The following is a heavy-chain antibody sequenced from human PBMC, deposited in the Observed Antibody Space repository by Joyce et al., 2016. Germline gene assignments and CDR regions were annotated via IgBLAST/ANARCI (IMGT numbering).Heavy chain of an antibody. CDR3: ARDGPKTTWDPGYYFDF. V-gene: IGHV3-30*04. CDR2: ISYDEKNT. D-gene: IGHD1-14*01. Sequence: QVKLVESGGGVVQPGRSLRLSCAASGFTFSGHSMHWVRQAPGKGLDWVAIISYDEKNTYYGDSMKGRFTISRDNSKNTVYLQVDSLRTEDTAVYYCARDGPKTTWDPGYYFDFWGQGTLVTVSS. J-gene: IGHJ4*02. CDR1: GFTFSGHS.